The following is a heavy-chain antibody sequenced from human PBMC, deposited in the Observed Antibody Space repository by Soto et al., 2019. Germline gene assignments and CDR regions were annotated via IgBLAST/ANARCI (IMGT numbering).Heavy chain of an antibody. V-gene: IGHV3-30*18. Sequence: QVQLVESGGGVVQPGRSLRLSCAASGFTFSSYGMHWLRQAPGKGLEWVAVISYDGSNKYYADSVKGRFTISRDNSKNTLYLQMNSLRAEDTAVYYCAKVRYSSSWYLSPAMDVWGQGTTVTVSS. J-gene: IGHJ6*02. CDR2: ISYDGSNK. D-gene: IGHD6-13*01. CDR1: GFTFSSYG. CDR3: AKVRYSSSWYLSPAMDV.